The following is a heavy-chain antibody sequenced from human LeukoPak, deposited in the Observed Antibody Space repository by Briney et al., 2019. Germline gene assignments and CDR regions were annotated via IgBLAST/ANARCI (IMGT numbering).Heavy chain of an antibody. D-gene: IGHD4-17*01. J-gene: IGHJ4*02. V-gene: IGHV1-18*01. CDR3: ARLTYGDRYFDY. CDR2: ISAYNGDT. Sequence: ASVKVSCKASGYTFTSYGISWVRQAPGQGLEWMGWISAYNGDTNYAQKLQGRVTMTTDTSTSTAYIELRSLRSDDTAVYYCARLTYGDRYFDYWGQGTLVTVSS. CDR1: GYTFTSYG.